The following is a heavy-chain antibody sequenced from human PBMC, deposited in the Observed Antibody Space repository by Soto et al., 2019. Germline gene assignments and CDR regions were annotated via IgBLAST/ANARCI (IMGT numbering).Heavy chain of an antibody. CDR1: GGSVSSGSYY. V-gene: IGHV4-61*01. CDR2: IYYSGST. J-gene: IGHJ4*02. D-gene: IGHD2-21*01. Sequence: SETLSLTCTVSGGSVSSGSYYWSWIRQPPGKGLEWIGYIYYSGSTNYNPSLKSRVTISVDTTKNQFSLKLSSVTAADTAVYYCARDPVTPIPFDYWGQGALVTVSS. CDR3: ARDPVTPIPFDY.